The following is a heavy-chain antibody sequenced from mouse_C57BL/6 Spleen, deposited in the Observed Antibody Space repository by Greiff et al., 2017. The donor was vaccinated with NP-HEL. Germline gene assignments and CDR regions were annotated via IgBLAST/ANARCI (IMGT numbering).Heavy chain of an antibody. J-gene: IGHJ1*03. CDR1: GYTFTSYW. D-gene: IGHD1-1*01. V-gene: IGHV1-69*01. CDR3: ARHYGSIFYWYFDV. CDR2: IDPSDSYT. Sequence: QVQLQQSGAELVMPGASVKLSCKASGYTFTSYWMHWVKQRPGQGLEWIGEIDPSDSYTNYNQKFKGKSTLTVDKSSSTAYMQLSSLTSEDSAVYYCARHYGSIFYWYFDVWGTGTTVTVSS.